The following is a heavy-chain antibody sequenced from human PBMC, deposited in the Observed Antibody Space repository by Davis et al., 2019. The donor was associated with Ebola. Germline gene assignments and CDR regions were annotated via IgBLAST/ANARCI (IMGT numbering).Heavy chain of an antibody. D-gene: IGHD3-3*01. CDR2: IKQDGSEK. Sequence: GGSLRLSCAASGFTFSSYWMSWVRQAPGKGLEWVANIKQDGSEKYYVDSVKGRFTISRDNAKNSLYLQMNSLRAEDTAVYYCARVPPPFYTIFRVVFYYYGMDVWGQGTTVTVSS. CDR1: GFTFSSYW. CDR3: ARVPPPFYTIFRVVFYYYGMDV. J-gene: IGHJ6*02. V-gene: IGHV3-7*03.